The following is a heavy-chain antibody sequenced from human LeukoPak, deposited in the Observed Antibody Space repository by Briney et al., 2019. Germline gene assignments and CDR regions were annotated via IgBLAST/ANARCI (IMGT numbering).Heavy chain of an antibody. V-gene: IGHV3-30*10. CDR1: GFTFRRHI. CDR2: ISHDGLND. J-gene: IGHJ6*04. CDR3: ARVAAIKSYHFNYMDV. Sequence: PGGSLRLSCAASGFTFRRHIMVWVRQAPGKGLEWVALISHDGLNDFYIDSVKGRFTISRDTSKNTLSLQMHSLRTEDTAVYFCARVAAIKSYHFNYMDVWGKGTTVTVSS. D-gene: IGHD3-3*02.